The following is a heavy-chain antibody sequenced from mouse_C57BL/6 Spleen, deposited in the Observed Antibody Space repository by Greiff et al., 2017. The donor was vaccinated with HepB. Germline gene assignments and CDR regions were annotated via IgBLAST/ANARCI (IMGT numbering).Heavy chain of an antibody. V-gene: IGHV1-69*01. Sequence: VQLQQPGAELVMPGASVKLSCKASGYTFTSYWMHWVKQRPGQGLEWIGEIDPSDSYTNYNQKFKGKSTLTVDKSSSTAYMQLSSLTSEDSAVYYCARSAYYSNPGYWGQGTTLTVSS. CDR2: IDPSDSYT. CDR1: GYTFTSYW. J-gene: IGHJ2*01. D-gene: IGHD2-5*01. CDR3: ARSAYYSNPGY.